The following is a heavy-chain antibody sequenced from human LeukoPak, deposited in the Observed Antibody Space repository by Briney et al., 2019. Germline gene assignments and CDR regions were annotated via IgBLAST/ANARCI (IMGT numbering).Heavy chain of an antibody. J-gene: IGHJ4*02. CDR3: ARGSSASYGSGSYYNL. CDR1: GGSFSGYY. D-gene: IGHD3-10*01. V-gene: IGHV4-34*01. Sequence: PSETLSLTCAVYGGSFSGYYWSWIRQPPGKGLGWIGEINHSGSTNYNPSLKSRVTISVDTSKNQFSLKLSSVTAADTAVYYCARGSSASYGSGSYYNLWGQGTLVTVSS. CDR2: INHSGST.